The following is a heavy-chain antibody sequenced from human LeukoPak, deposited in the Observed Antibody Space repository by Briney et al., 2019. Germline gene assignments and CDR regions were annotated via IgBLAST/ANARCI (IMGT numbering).Heavy chain of an antibody. CDR3: ATGAVAGTWVLSEYFQH. J-gene: IGHJ1*01. CDR2: FDPEDGET. D-gene: IGHD6-19*01. CDR1: GYTLTELS. Sequence: ASVKVSCKVSGYTLTELSMHWVRQAPGKGLEWMGGFDPEDGETIYAQKFQGRATMTEDTSTGTAYMELSSLRSEDTAVYYCATGAVAGTWVLSEYFQHWGQGTLVTVSS. V-gene: IGHV1-24*01.